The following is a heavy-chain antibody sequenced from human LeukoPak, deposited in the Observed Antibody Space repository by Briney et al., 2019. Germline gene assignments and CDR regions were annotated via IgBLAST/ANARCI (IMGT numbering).Heavy chain of an antibody. V-gene: IGHV4-39*07. Sequence: SETLSLTCTVSGGSISSSSYYWGWIRQPPGKGLEWIGSIYYSGSTYYNPSFKSRVTISVDTSKNQFSLKLSSVTAADTAVYYCARESSGTLRGDSWGQGTLVTVSS. J-gene: IGHJ4*02. CDR1: GGSISSSSYY. D-gene: IGHD1-1*01. CDR2: IYYSGST. CDR3: ARESSGTLRGDS.